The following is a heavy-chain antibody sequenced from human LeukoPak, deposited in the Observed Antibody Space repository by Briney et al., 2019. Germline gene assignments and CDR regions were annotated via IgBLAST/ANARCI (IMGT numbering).Heavy chain of an antibody. CDR1: GASVGSGGHY. J-gene: IGHJ4*02. D-gene: IGHD6-6*01. CDR3: ARARSGPARDYFDS. Sequence: SETLSLTCTVSGASVGSGGHYWSWIRQPAGKGLEWLGRIYVTGSTNYNPSLNSRVSISIDTSNNQFFVQLTSVTAADTAVYFCARARSGPARDYFDSWGQGILVTVSS. V-gene: IGHV4-61*02. CDR2: IYVTGST.